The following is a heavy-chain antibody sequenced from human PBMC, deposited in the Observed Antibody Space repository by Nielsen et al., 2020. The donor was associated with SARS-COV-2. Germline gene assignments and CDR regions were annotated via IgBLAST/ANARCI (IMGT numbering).Heavy chain of an antibody. CDR2: ISYDGSNK. J-gene: IGHJ4*02. CDR1: GFTFSSYG. D-gene: IGHD6-13*01. V-gene: IGHV3-30*03. CDR3: ARGIAAAESDY. Sequence: GESLKISCAASGFTFSSYGMHWVRQAPGKGLEWVAVISYDGSNKYYADSVKGRFTISRDNSKNTLYLQMNSLRAEDTAVYYCARGIAAAESDYWGQGTLVTVSS.